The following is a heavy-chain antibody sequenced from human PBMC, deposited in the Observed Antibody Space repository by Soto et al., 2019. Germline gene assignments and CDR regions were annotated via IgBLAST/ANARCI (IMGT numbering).Heavy chain of an antibody. CDR2: ISYDGSNK. D-gene: IGHD6-19*01. V-gene: IGHV3-30-3*01. CDR3: ARAATYSRGLVLGGY. Sequence: QVQLVESGGGVVQPGRSLRLSCAASGFTFSSYAMHWVRQAPGKGLEWVAVISYDGSNKYYADSVKGRFTISRDNSKNTLYLQMSSLRAEDTAMYYCARAATYSRGLVLGGYWGQGTLVTVSS. CDR1: GFTFSSYA. J-gene: IGHJ4*02.